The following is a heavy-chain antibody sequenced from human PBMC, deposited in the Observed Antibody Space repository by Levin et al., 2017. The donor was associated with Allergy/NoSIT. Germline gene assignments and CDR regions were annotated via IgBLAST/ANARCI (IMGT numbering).Heavy chain of an antibody. CDR3: TTGPMYSSSWYSRGGSGSYPFGY. J-gene: IGHJ4*02. CDR2: IKSETDGGTR. V-gene: IGHV3-15*01. D-gene: IGHD6-13*01. Sequence: GESLKISCAASGFTFSNVWMSWVRQAPGNGLEWVGRIKSETDGGTRDYAAPMQGRFSISRDDSKNTLYLQMDSLKTEDTAVYYCTTGPMYSSSWYSRGGSGSYPFGYWGQGTLVTVSS. CDR1: GFTFSNVW.